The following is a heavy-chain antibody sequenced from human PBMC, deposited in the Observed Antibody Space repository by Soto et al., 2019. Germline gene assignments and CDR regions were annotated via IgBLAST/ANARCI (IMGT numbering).Heavy chain of an antibody. V-gene: IGHV3-30*18. J-gene: IGHJ4*02. CDR1: GFTFSIYG. CDR3: AKGPWGEDFDY. CDR2: ISYDGSNK. D-gene: IGHD3-16*01. Sequence: GGSLRLSCAASGFTFSIYGMHWVRQAPGKGLEWVAVISYDGSNKYYADSVKGRFTISRDNSKNTLYLQMNSLRAEDTAVYYCAKGPWGEDFDYWGQGTLVTVSS.